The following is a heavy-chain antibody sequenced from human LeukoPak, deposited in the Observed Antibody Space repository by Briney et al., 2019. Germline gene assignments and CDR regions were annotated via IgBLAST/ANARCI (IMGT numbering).Heavy chain of an antibody. CDR1: GLSFSNAW. J-gene: IGHJ4*02. CDR3: KSVNWEPRRFDH. D-gene: IGHD1-1*01. Sequence: GGSLRLSCAAPGLSFSNAWMTWVRQAPGKGLEWVGRIKSKTDGGTTDYGAPVKGRFTISRDDSKSTLYLQMNSLKTEDTAVYYCKSVNWEPRRFDHWGQGTLVTVSS. CDR2: IKSKTDGGTT. V-gene: IGHV3-15*01.